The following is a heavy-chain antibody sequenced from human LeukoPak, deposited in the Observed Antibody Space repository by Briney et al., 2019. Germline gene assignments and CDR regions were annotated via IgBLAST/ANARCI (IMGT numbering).Heavy chain of an antibody. D-gene: IGHD4-17*01. CDR1: GFTFASYA. J-gene: IGHJ5*02. V-gene: IGHV3-21*01. CDR3: ARAHDYGDSDL. CDR2: IGASSTYI. Sequence: GGSLRLSCAASGFTFASYAMSWVRQAPGKGLEWVSSIGASSTYIYYADSVKGRFTISRDNAKNSLYLQMNSLRAEDTAVYYCARAHDYGDSDLWGQGTLVTVFS.